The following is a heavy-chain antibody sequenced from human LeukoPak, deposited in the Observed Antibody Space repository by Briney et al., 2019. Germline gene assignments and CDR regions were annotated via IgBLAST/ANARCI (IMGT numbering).Heavy chain of an antibody. CDR2: IIPIFGTA. CDR3: AIGYCSSTSCPGGDY. CDR1: GGTFSSYA. D-gene: IGHD2-2*01. V-gene: IGHV1-69*05. J-gene: IGHJ4*02. Sequence: EASVKVSCKASGGTFSSYAISWVRQAPGQGLEWMGGIIPIFGTANYAQKFQGRVTITTDESTSTAYMELSSLRSEDTAVYYCAIGYCSSTSCPGGDYWGQGTLVTVSS.